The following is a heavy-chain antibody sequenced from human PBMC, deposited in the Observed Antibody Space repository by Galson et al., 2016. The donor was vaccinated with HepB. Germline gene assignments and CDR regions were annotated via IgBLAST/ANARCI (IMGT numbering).Heavy chain of an antibody. Sequence: PALVKPTQTLTLTCTFSDFSVTTRGVRVNWIRQPPGKALEWLARIDWDGDKFYSTSLKTRLTIPKDTSKNQVVLAMTNMDPVDTATYYCARAYGSDGSCYNAFDSWGQGTLVTVSS. D-gene: IGHD2-15*01. CDR1: DFSVTTRGVR. CDR3: ARAYGSDGSCYNAFDS. V-gene: IGHV2-70*04. CDR2: IDWDGDK. J-gene: IGHJ4*02.